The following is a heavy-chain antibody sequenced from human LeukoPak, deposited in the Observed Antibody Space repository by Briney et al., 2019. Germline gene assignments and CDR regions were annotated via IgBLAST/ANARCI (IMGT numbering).Heavy chain of an antibody. CDR2: ISGSGGST. Sequence: QSGGSLRLSCAASGFTFSSYAMSWVRQAPGKGLEWVSAISGSGGSTYYADSVKGRFTISRDNSKNTLYLQMNSLRAEDTAVYYCAKGSRFLEWLSQGARDPYFDYWGQGTLVSVAS. CDR1: GFTFSSYA. D-gene: IGHD3-3*01. CDR3: AKGSRFLEWLSQGARDPYFDY. J-gene: IGHJ4*02. V-gene: IGHV3-23*01.